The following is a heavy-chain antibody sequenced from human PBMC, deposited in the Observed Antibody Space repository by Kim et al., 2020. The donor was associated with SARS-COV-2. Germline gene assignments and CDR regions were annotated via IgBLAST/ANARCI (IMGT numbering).Heavy chain of an antibody. V-gene: IGHV5-51*01. CDR3: ARVIAAAVYYFDY. J-gene: IGHJ4*02. D-gene: IGHD6-13*01. Sequence: RYSPSFQGQVTISADKSISTAYLQWSSLKASDTAMYYCARVIAAAVYYFDYWGQGTLVTVSS.